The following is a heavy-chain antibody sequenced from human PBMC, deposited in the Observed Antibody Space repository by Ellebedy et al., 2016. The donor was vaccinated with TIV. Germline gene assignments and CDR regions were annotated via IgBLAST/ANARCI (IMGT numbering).Heavy chain of an antibody. CDR2: ISDDGGST. V-gene: IGHV3-64*04. Sequence: PGGSLRLSCSAFGITFSSHAMHRVRQAPGKGLQYVSTISDDGGSTYYADSVKGRFIISRDNSKNTLYLQMNSLRVEDAAMYYCARDPLVATPQGTYYYYGLDAWGQGTTVTVSS. D-gene: IGHD4-23*01. CDR3: ARDPLVATPQGTYYYYGLDA. CDR1: GITFSSHA. J-gene: IGHJ6*02.